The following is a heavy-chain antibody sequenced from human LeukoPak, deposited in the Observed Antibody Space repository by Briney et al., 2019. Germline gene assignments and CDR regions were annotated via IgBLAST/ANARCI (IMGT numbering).Heavy chain of an antibody. V-gene: IGHV1-46*01. CDR3: ARSPSAYYYDSSGSNWFDP. J-gene: IGHJ5*02. Sequence: ASVKVSCKASGYTFTSYYMHWVRQAPGQGLEWMGIINPSGGSTNYAQKFQGRVTMPRDMSTRTLYMELSSLRSEDTAVYYCARSPSAYYYDSSGSNWFDPWGQGTLVTVSS. CDR1: GYTFTSYY. D-gene: IGHD3-22*01. CDR2: INPSGGST.